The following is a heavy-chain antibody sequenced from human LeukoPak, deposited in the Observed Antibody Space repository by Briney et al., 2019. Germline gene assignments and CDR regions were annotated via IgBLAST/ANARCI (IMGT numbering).Heavy chain of an antibody. V-gene: IGHV3-11*01. J-gene: IGHJ5*02. CDR1: GFTFNNYY. CDR3: ASSQKWELLTS. CDR2: ISSTGRTI. Sequence: GGSLRLSCAASGFTFNNYYMSWIRQAPXXXXXWVSYISSTGRTIYYADSVKGRFTISRDNAKNSMYLQMNSLRAEDTAMYYCASSQKWELLTSWGQGTLVTVSS. D-gene: IGHD1-26*01.